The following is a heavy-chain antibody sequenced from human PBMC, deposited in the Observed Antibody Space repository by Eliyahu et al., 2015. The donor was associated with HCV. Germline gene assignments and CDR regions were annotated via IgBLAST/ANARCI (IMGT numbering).Heavy chain of an antibody. D-gene: IGHD3-10*01. CDR1: GFSLDDYG. Sequence: EVQLVESGGGLTQPGRSLRLSCAGSGFSLDDYGMHWVRQAPGKGLEWVSSITWNRRTIGYAESVKGRFTISRDNANNSLYLQMNDLRVEDTAVYYCAKEIRPNYYGSAIYENWGQGTLVTVSS. CDR2: ITWNRRTI. CDR3: AKEIRPNYYGSAIYEN. J-gene: IGHJ4*02. V-gene: IGHV3-9*01.